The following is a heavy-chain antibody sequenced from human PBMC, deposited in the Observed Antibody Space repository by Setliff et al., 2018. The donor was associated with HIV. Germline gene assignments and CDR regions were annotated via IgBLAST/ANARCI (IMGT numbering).Heavy chain of an antibody. J-gene: IGHJ4*02. Sequence: GESLKISCQGSGYTFSSHWIGWVRQMPGKGLEWMGIIYPGDSDTRYSPSFQGQVTFSADKSINTAYLQRGSLKASDTGIYFCARQTSRYITLSPPDYWGQGTLVTVSS. CDR2: IYPGDSDT. D-gene: IGHD3-9*01. CDR1: GYTFSSHW. CDR3: ARQTSRYITLSPPDY. V-gene: IGHV5-51*01.